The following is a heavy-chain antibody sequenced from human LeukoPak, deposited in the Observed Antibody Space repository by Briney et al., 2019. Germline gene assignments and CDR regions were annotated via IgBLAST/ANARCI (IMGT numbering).Heavy chain of an antibody. Sequence: SETLSLTCTVSGGSISSSSYYWGWIRQPPGKGLEWIGSIYYSGSTYYNPSLKSRVTISVDTSKNQFSLKLSSVTAADTAVYYCATSTDTMIVLGGYWGQGTLVTVSS. V-gene: IGHV4-39*01. CDR3: ATSTDTMIVLGGY. CDR2: IYYSGST. D-gene: IGHD3-22*01. CDR1: GGSISSSSYY. J-gene: IGHJ4*02.